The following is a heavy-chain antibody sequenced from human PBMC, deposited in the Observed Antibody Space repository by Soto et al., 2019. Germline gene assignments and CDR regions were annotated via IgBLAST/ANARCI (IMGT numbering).Heavy chain of an antibody. V-gene: IGHV6-1*01. D-gene: IGHD3-9*01. J-gene: IGHJ4*03. CDR1: GDSVSSNSAA. Sequence: SQTLSLTCAISGDSVSSNSAAWNWIRQSPSRGLEWLGRTYYRSKWYNDYAASVKSRITINPDTSKNQFSLQLNSVTPEDTAVYYCARDVLRIFCTTPTPAAFYTWGQGTMLPISS. CDR3: ARDVLRIFCTTPTPAAFYT. CDR2: TYYRSKWYN.